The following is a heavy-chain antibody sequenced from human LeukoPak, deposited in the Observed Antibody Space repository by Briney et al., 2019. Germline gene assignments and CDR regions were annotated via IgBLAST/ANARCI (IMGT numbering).Heavy chain of an antibody. CDR3: AKGDAAMDY. D-gene: IGHD5-18*01. Sequence: GRSLRLSCAASGFTFDDYAMHWVRQAPGKGLEWVSAISGGGGSTYYADSVKGRFTISRDNSKNTLILQMNSLRAEDTAVYYCAKGDAAMDYWGQGTLVTVSS. CDR2: ISGGGGST. J-gene: IGHJ4*02. CDR1: GFTFDDYA. V-gene: IGHV3-23*01.